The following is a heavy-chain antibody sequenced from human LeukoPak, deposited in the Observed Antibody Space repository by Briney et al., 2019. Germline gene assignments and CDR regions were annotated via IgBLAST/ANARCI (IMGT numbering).Heavy chain of an antibody. CDR2: ISGSGGTA. CDR3: ARGIRTTPPFMDYYGSGSYKGFDP. V-gene: IGHV3-23*01. D-gene: IGHD3-10*01. CDR1: GFTFTSFS. J-gene: IGHJ5*02. Sequence: GGSLRLSCAASGFTFTSFSMNWVRQAPGKGLEWVSAISGSGGTAYYADSVKGRFTISRDNSKNTLYLQMNSLRAEDTAVYYCARGIRTTPPFMDYYGSGSYKGFDPWGQGTLVTVSS.